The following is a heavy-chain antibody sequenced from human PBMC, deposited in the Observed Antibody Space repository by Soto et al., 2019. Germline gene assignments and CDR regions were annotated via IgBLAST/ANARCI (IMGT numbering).Heavy chain of an antibody. D-gene: IGHD4-17*01. J-gene: IGHJ4*02. CDR3: ARDSNGGIVDY. CDR2: INAGNGNT. CDR1: GYSFTSYA. V-gene: IGHV1-3*01. Sequence: ASVKVSCKASGYSFTSYAMHWVRQAPGQRLEWMGWINAGNGNTKYSQKFQGRVTITRDTSASTAYMELSSLRSEDTAVYYCARDSNGGIVDYWGQGTQVTVSS.